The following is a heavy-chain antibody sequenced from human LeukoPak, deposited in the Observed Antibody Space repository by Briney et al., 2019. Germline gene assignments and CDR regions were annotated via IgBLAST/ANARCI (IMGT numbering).Heavy chain of an antibody. V-gene: IGHV3-48*03. CDR1: GFTFSSYE. CDR2: ISTSGSTI. D-gene: IGHD2-15*01. Sequence: PGGSLRLSCAASGFTFSSYEMNWVRQAPGKGLEWVSYISTSGSTIYYADSVKGRFTISRDNSKNTLYLHMNSLRAEDTAVYYCAKGGRYCSGGSCYSSHWGQGTLVTVSS. J-gene: IGHJ4*02. CDR3: AKGGRYCSGGSCYSSH.